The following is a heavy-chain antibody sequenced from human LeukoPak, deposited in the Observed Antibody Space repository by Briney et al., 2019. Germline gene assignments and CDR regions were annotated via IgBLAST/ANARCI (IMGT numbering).Heavy chain of an antibody. CDR3: ARAYSNYGYYYYMDV. J-gene: IGHJ6*03. Sequence: SETLSLTCAVYGGSFNGYYWSWIRQPPGKGLEWIGEINHSGSTNYNPSLKSRVTISVDTSKNQFSLKLSSVTAADTAVYYCARAYSNYGYYYYMDVWGKGTTVTVSS. V-gene: IGHV4-34*01. D-gene: IGHD4-11*01. CDR2: INHSGST. CDR1: GGSFNGYY.